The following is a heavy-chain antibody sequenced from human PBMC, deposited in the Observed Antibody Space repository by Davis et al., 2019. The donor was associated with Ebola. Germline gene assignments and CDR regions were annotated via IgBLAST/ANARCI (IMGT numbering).Heavy chain of an antibody. J-gene: IGHJ3*02. CDR3: ARVPRVGDKDGYI. CDR1: GFAFSTYW. D-gene: IGHD3-9*01. CDR2: IKGDGNQR. Sequence: PGGSLRLSCTGTGFAFSTYWIHWIRQVPGQGLVWVSHIKGDGNQRNYADSVRGRFTLSKDNTKNTVYLKMNSLTVEDSGVYYCARVPRVGDKDGYIWGHGTTVTVSS. V-gene: IGHV3-74*01.